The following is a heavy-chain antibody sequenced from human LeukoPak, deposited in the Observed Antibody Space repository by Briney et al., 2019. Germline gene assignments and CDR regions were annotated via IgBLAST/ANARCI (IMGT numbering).Heavy chain of an antibody. J-gene: IGHJ6*03. CDR1: GFMFSSYW. V-gene: IGHV3-7*01. D-gene: IGHD4-11*01. Sequence: GGSLRLSCAASGFMFSSYWMNWVRQAPGKGLEWVANIKQDGREKHYVDSVKGRFTISRDNAKNSLYLQMSSLRAEDTAVYYCTRVEETATTAAIIRKYSYYYYYMDVWGKGNTVTVSS. CDR3: TRVEETATTAAIIRKYSYYYYYMDV. CDR2: IKQDGREK.